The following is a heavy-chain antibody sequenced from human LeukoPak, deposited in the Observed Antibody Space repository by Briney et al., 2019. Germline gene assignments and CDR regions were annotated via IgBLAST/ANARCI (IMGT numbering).Heavy chain of an antibody. Sequence: SETLSLTCTVSGGSISSHYWSWIRQPPGKGLEWIGYVYYSGSINYNPSLQSRVTISVETSKNQFSLKWNSVTAADTAVYYCARGGYYFDFWGQGTLVTVSS. D-gene: IGHD6-13*01. CDR3: ARGGYYFDF. CDR1: GGSISSHY. CDR2: VYYSGSI. J-gene: IGHJ4*02. V-gene: IGHV4-59*11.